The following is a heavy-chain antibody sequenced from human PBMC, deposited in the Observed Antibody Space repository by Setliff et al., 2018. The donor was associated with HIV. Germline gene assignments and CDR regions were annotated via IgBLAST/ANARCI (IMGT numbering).Heavy chain of an antibody. Sequence: TSETLSLTCTASGGSISSHYWSWIRQPPGKGLEWIGYIYYSGSTNYNPSLKSRVTISVDTSKNQFSLKLSSVTAADTAVYYCASHRSVYYFDYWGQGTLVTVSS. CDR3: ASHRSVYYFDY. V-gene: IGHV4-59*11. CDR2: IYYSGST. CDR1: GGSISSHY. J-gene: IGHJ4*02.